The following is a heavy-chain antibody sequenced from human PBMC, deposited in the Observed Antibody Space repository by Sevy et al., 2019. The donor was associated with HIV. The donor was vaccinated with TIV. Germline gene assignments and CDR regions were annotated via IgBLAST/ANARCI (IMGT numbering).Heavy chain of an antibody. V-gene: IGHV3-23*01. CDR3: AGRLDYYDSSGYCY. J-gene: IGHJ4*02. CDR2: ISGSGGST. CDR1: GFTFSSYA. D-gene: IGHD3-22*01. Sequence: GGSLRLSCAASGFTFSSYAMSWVRQAPGKGLEWVSAISGSGGSTYYADSVKGRFTISRDNSKNTLYLQMNSLRAEDTAVYYCAGRLDYYDSSGYCYWGQGTLVTVSS.